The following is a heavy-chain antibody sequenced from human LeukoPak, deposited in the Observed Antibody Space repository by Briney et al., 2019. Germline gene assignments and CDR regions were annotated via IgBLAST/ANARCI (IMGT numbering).Heavy chain of an antibody. Sequence: PGGSLRLSCVVSGSTFSSHSVNWVRQAPGKGLEWVAVIWHDGLNKFYADFLKGRFTISRDFSKDTVYLQMSGLTVEDTAVYYCAKAGQRSYAEAFDSWGQGTLVTVSS. CDR2: IWHDGLNK. D-gene: IGHD3-16*01. V-gene: IGHV3-33*06. CDR1: GSTFSSHS. J-gene: IGHJ4*02. CDR3: AKAGQRSYAEAFDS.